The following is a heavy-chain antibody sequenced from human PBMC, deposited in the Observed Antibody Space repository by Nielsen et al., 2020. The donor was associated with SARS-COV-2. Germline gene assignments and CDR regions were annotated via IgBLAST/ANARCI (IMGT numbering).Heavy chain of an antibody. CDR3: AIIWSGYTDAFDI. V-gene: IGHV3-7*02. CDR2: IKQDGSEK. Sequence: GGSLRLYGAASGFTFSSDGMSWVRKAPGKGLEWVANIKQDGSEKYYVDSVKGRFTISRDNAKNSLYLQMNSLRAEDTAVYYCAIIWSGYTDAFDIWGQGTMVTVSS. J-gene: IGHJ3*02. CDR1: GFTFSSDG. D-gene: IGHD3-3*01.